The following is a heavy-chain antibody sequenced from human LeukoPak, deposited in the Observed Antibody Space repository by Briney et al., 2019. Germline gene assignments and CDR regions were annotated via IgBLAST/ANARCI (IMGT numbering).Heavy chain of an antibody. CDR1: GFTVSSSY. J-gene: IGHJ3*02. D-gene: IGHD4-23*01. CDR3: ARDYGGKGRDAFDI. V-gene: IGHV3-21*01. CDR2: ISSSSSYI. Sequence: PGGSLKLSCAASGFTVSSSYMSWVRQAPGKGLEWVSSISSSSSYIYYADSVKGRFTISRDNAKNSLYLQMNSLRAEDTAVYYCARDYGGKGRDAFDIWGQGTMVTVSS.